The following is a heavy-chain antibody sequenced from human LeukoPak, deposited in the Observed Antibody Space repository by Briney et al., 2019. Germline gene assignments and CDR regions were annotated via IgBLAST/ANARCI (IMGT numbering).Heavy chain of an antibody. V-gene: IGHV3-74*01. CDR3: ARNAYGAQTPSDV. CDR2: INSDGSST. D-gene: IGHD4-17*01. Sequence: GGSLRLSCAASGFTFHTYWMHWVREVPGKGLVCVSRINSDGSSTAYADSVKGRFTISRDNAKNALFLQMNSLRAEDTAVYYCARNAYGAQTPSDVWGQGTTVTVSS. CDR1: GFTFHTYW. J-gene: IGHJ6*02.